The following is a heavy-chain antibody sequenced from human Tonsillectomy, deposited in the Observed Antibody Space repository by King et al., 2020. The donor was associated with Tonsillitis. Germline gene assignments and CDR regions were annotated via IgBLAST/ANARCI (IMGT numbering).Heavy chain of an antibody. Sequence: QVQLQESGPGLVRPSETLSLTCTVSGGSISSYYWSWIRQPPGKGLEWIGYIHYSGSTHYNPSHKSRVTISEDTSKNQFSLNLRSVTAADTAVYYCERSIWDSSGWGYFDLWGRGTLVTVSS. J-gene: IGHJ2*01. CDR1: GGSISSYY. D-gene: IGHD6-19*01. CDR3: ERSIWDSSGWGYFDL. V-gene: IGHV4-59*01. CDR2: IHYSGST.